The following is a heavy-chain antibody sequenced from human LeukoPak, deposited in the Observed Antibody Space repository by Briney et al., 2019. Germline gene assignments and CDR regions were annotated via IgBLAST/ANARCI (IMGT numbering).Heavy chain of an antibody. CDR3: AKGVGGNIRYYFDY. Sequence: PGGSLRLSCAASGFTINNYGMTWVRQVPGKGLEWVSVISDGVGITNYAVSVKGRFTISRDTSENTLYLQMNSLRADDTGVYYCAKGVGGNIRYYFDYWGQGTVVTVSS. CDR1: GFTINNYG. D-gene: IGHD4-23*01. J-gene: IGHJ4*02. CDR2: ISDGVGIT. V-gene: IGHV3-23*01.